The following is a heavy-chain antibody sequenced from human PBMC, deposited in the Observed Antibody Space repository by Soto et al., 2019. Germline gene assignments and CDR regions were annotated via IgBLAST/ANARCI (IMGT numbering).Heavy chain of an antibody. CDR1: GGSFTGYY. CDR3: TSGRVDV. V-gene: IGHV4-34*10. CDR2: MNHDGIT. J-gene: IGHJ6*02. D-gene: IGHD3-3*01. Sequence: SETLSLTCGVYGGSFTGYYWTWIRQPPGERLEWIGEMNHDGITNYNPSLKSRVAITLYLQMNSLRPEDTALYYCARSWSGSTSGRVDVWGRGTTVTVSS.